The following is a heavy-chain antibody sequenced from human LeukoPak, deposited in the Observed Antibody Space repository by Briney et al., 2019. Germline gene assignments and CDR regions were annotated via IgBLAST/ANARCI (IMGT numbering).Heavy chain of an antibody. V-gene: IGHV1-18*01. CDR3: ASWDYYDSSDPRWFDP. D-gene: IGHD3-22*01. Sequence: ASVKVSCKASGYTFTSYGISWVRQAPGQGLEWMGWISAYNGNTNYAQKLQGRVTMTTDTSTSTAYMELRSLRSDDTAVYYCASWDYYDSSDPRWFDPWGQGTLVAVSS. CDR2: ISAYNGNT. CDR1: GYTFTSYG. J-gene: IGHJ5*02.